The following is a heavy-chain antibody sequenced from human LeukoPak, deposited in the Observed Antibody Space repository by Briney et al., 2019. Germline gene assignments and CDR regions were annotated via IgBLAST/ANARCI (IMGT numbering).Heavy chain of an antibody. D-gene: IGHD3-16*01. J-gene: IGHJ6*02. CDR2: INPNSGDT. V-gene: IGHV1-2*02. CDR1: GYSFTGYF. CDR3: ARRFYYAMDV. Sequence: ASVKVSCKASGYSFTGYFMQWVRQAPGQGLEWMGWINPNSGDTNYAQKFQGRVTMTRDTSISTAYVELSRLRSDDAAVYYCARRFYYAMDVWGQGTTVTVSS.